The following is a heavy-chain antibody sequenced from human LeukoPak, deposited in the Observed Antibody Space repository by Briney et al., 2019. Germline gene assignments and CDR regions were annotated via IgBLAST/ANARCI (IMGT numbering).Heavy chain of an antibody. CDR3: ARGSYSSSWYWVY. D-gene: IGHD6-13*01. V-gene: IGHV4-30-2*01. J-gene: IGHJ4*02. CDR2: IYHSGST. CDR1: GGSISSGGYS. Sequence: PSQTLSLTCAVSGGSISSGGYSWSWIRQPPGKGLEWIGYIYHSGSTYYNPFLKSRVTISVDRSKNQFSLKLSSVTAADTAVYYCARGSYSSSWYWVYWGQGTLVTVSS.